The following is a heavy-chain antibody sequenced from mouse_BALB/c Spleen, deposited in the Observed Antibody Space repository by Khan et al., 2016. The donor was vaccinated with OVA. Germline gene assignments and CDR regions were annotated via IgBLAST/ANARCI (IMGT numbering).Heavy chain of an antibody. Sequence: QVQLKESGAELARPGASVKMSCKASGYTFTSYTIHWIKKRPGQGLEWIGYINPSNGYTNYNQKFKDKAPLTTDKSSTTAYLQLSSLTSDDSSVYNCVRDGAYHRNDGWFAYWGQGTLVTVSA. D-gene: IGHD2-14*01. V-gene: IGHV1-4*01. CDR3: VRDGAYHRNDGWFAY. J-gene: IGHJ3*01. CDR1: GYTFTSYT. CDR2: INPSNGYT.